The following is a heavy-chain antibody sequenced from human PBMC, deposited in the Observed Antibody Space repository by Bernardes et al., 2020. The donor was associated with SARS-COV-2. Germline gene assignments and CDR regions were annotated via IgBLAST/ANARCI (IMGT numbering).Heavy chain of an antibody. CDR1: VLSLSKSGVG. V-gene: IGHV2-5*02. CDR3: AHKGSCWYGAYFDY. J-gene: IGHJ4*02. D-gene: IGHD6-19*01. CDR2: IYSDDDK. Sequence: SGSTLLTSTQTLTPTCTFSVLSLSKSGVGVGWIRQPPGKALEWIDLIYSDDDKRYSTTLKSRPTITKDTSKNQVVITMTNMDPVDTATYYCAHKGSCWYGAYFDYWGQGTLVTVSS.